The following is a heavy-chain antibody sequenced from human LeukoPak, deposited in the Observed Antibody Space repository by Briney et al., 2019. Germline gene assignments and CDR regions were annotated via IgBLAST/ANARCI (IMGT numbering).Heavy chain of an antibody. CDR2: ISGSGGST. D-gene: IGHD3-3*01. J-gene: IGHJ4*02. CDR3: ARDQYDFWSGYSDY. V-gene: IGHV3-23*01. CDR1: GFTFRSYA. Sequence: PGGSLRLSCAASGFTFRSYAMSWVRQAPGKGLEWVSAISGSGGSTYYADSVKGRFTISRDNAKNSLYLQMNSLRDEDTAVYYCARDQYDFWSGYSDYWGQGTLVTVSS.